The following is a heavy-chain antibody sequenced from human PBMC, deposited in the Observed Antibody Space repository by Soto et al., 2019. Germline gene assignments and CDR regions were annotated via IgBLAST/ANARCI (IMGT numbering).Heavy chain of an antibody. CDR2: FDPEDGET. D-gene: IGHD1-1*01. CDR3: AAVRRTDYYYYGMDV. J-gene: IGHJ6*02. Sequence: ASVKVSCKVSGYTLTELSMHWVRQAPGKGLEWMGGFDPEDGETIYAQKFQGRVTRTEDTSTDTAYMELSSLRSEDTAVYYCAAVRRTDYYYYGMDVWGQGTTVTVSS. CDR1: GYTLTELS. V-gene: IGHV1-24*01.